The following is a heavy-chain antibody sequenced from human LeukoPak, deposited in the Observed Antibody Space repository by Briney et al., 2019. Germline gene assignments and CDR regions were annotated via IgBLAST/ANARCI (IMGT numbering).Heavy chain of an antibody. V-gene: IGHV4-61*02. CDR3: ARDRYDFWSGSYYYYGMDV. D-gene: IGHD3-3*01. J-gene: IGHJ6*02. Sequence: TSQTLSLTCTVSGGSISSGSYYWSWIRQPAGKGLEWIGRIYTSGSTNYNPSLKSRVTISVDTSKNQFSLKPSSVTAADTAVYYCARDRYDFWSGSYYYYGMDVWGQGTTVTASS. CDR2: IYTSGST. CDR1: GGSISSGSYY.